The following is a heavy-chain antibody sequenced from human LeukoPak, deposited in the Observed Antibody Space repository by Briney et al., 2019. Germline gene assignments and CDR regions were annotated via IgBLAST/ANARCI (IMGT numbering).Heavy chain of an antibody. Sequence: LSLTCAVYGGSFSGYYWSWIRQAPGKGLEWVSYITSSGSTIYYADSMKGRFTISRDNAKHSLFLQLDSLRAEDTAVYYCARIGRPAAFDIWGQGTLVIVSS. J-gene: IGHJ3*02. CDR2: ITSSGSTI. CDR3: ARIGRPAAFDI. CDR1: GGSFSGYY. V-gene: IGHV3-11*01. D-gene: IGHD6-6*01.